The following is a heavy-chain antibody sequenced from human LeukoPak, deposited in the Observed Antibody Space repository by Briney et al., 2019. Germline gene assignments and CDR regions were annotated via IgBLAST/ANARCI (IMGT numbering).Heavy chain of an antibody. V-gene: IGHV3-23*01. CDR2: ISGGSGST. Sequence: PGGSLRLSCAASGFTFSSYAVSWVRQAPGKGLEWVSAISGGSGSTYCADSVKGRFTISRDNSKNTLYLQMNSLRDEDTAVYYCAKHRFESGGYHSTDWGQGTLVTVSS. CDR1: GFTFSSYA. CDR3: AKHRFESGGYHSTD. D-gene: IGHD3-22*01. J-gene: IGHJ4*02.